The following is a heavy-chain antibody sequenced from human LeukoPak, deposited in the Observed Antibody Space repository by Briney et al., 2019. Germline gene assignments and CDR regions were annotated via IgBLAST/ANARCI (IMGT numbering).Heavy chain of an antibody. J-gene: IGHJ3*02. CDR2: SYRRDTT. CDR3: ARIYGNSTIADAFDI. Sequence: GGSLRLSCAASGFSVFSNYMTWVRQAPGKGLEWVAVSYRRDTTFYADAVKGRFIISTDSSRKTVYLQMNSLRVNDTAMYYCARIYGNSTIADAFDIWGQGTMVIVSS. D-gene: IGHD2-21*01. V-gene: IGHV3-53*01. CDR1: GFSVFSNY.